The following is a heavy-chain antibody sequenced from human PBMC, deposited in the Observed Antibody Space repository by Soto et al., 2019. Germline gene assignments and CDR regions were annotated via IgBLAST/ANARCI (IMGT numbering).Heavy chain of an antibody. J-gene: IGHJ6*02. CDR1: GFTVSSNY. CDR3: ARVLEWLEGSYGMDV. Sequence: PGGSLRLSCAASGFTVSSNYMSWVRQAPGKGLEWVSVIYIGGSTYYADSVKGRFTISRDNSKNTLYLQMNSLRAEDTAVYYCARVLEWLEGSYGMDVWGQGTTVTVSS. V-gene: IGHV3-53*01. D-gene: IGHD3-3*01. CDR2: IYIGGST.